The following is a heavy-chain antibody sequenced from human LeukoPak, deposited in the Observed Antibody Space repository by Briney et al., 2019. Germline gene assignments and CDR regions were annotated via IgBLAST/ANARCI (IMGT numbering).Heavy chain of an antibody. CDR2: FDPKDGET. J-gene: IGHJ3*02. D-gene: IGHD4-17*01. V-gene: IGHV1-24*01. CDR3: ATAPPHGYDYGDYRSAFDI. Sequence: ASVKVSCKVSGYTLTELSVHWVRQAPGKGLEWMGGFDPKDGETIYAQKFQGRVTMTEDTSTDTAYMELSSLRSEDTAVYYCATAPPHGYDYGDYRSAFDIWGQGTMVTVSS. CDR1: GYTLTELS.